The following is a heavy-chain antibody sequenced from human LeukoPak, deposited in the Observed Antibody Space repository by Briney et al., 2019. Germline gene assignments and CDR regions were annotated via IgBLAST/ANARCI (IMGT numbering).Heavy chain of an antibody. CDR1: GGSISSYY. D-gene: IGHD5-18*01. CDR3: AREGTAMVPDAFDI. J-gene: IGHJ3*02. CDR2: IYYSGST. V-gene: IGHV4-59*01. Sequence: AETLSLTCTVSGGSISSYYWSWIRQPPGKALEWMGYIYYSGSTNYNPSLKSRVTISLDTSKNQFSLKLSSVTAADTAVYYCAREGTAMVPDAFDIWGQGTMVTVSS.